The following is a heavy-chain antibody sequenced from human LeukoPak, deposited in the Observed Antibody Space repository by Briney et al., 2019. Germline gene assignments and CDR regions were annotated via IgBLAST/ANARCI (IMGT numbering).Heavy chain of an antibody. D-gene: IGHD2-15*01. J-gene: IGHJ4*02. V-gene: IGHV3-23*01. CDR2: ISGSGGST. CDR3: AKPVSGGRYCSGGSCYDFDY. CDR1: GFTFSSYA. Sequence: GGSLRLPCAASGFTFSSYAMSWVRQAPGKGLEWVSAISGSGGSTYYADSVKGRFTISRDNSKNTLYLQMNSLRAEDTAVYYCAKPVSGGRYCSGGSCYDFDYWGQGTLVTVSS.